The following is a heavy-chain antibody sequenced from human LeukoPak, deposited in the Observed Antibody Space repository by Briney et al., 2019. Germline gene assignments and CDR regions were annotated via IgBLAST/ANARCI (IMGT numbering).Heavy chain of an antibody. J-gene: IGHJ6*03. V-gene: IGHV4-34*01. Sequence: PSETLSLTCAVYGGSFSGYYWSWIRQPPGKGLEWIGEINHSGSTNYNPSLKSRVTISVDTSKNQFSLKLSSVTAADTAVYYCARGGRRGYNLYYYYYYMDVWGKGTTVTVSS. D-gene: IGHD5-24*01. CDR1: GGSFSGYY. CDR2: INHSGST. CDR3: ARGGRRGYNLYYYYYYMDV.